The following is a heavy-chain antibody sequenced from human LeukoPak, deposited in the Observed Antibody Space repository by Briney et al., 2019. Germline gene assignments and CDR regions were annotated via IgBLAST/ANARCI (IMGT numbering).Heavy chain of an antibody. J-gene: IGHJ3*02. CDR1: GFTFSSYW. CDR3: AREETLAVAGSSNAFDI. CDR2: INSNGSST. V-gene: IGHV3-74*01. D-gene: IGHD6-19*01. Sequence: PGGSLRLSCAASGFTFSSYWMHWVRQAPGKGLVWVSRINSNGSSTSYADSVKGRFTISRDNAKNTLYLQMNSLRAEDTAVYCCAREETLAVAGSSNAFDIWGQGTMVTVSS.